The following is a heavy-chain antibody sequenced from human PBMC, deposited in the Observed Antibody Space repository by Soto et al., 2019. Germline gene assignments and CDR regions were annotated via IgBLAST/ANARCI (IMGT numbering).Heavy chain of an antibody. Sequence: SETLSLTCAVYGGSFSGYYWSWIRQPPGKGLEWIGYIYYSGSTYYNPSLKSRVTISVDTSKNQFSLKLSSVTAADTAVYYCARVGDVLLWFGDETWFDPWGQGTLVTVSS. CDR2: IYYSGST. J-gene: IGHJ5*02. V-gene: IGHV4-34*09. D-gene: IGHD3-10*01. CDR1: GGSFSGYY. CDR3: ARVGDVLLWFGDETWFDP.